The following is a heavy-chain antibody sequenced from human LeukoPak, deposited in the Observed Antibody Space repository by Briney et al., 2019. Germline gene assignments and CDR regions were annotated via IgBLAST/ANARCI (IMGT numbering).Heavy chain of an antibody. CDR2: ISSSSSYI. CDR1: GFTFSSYS. V-gene: IGHV3-21*01. J-gene: IGHJ4*02. Sequence: GGSLRLSWAASGFTFSSYSMNWVRQAPGKGLEWVSSISSSSSYIYYADSVKGRFTISRDNAKNSLYLQMNSLRAEDTAVYYCASSPYSNSPFDYWGQGTLVTVSS. D-gene: IGHD4-11*01. CDR3: ASSPYSNSPFDY.